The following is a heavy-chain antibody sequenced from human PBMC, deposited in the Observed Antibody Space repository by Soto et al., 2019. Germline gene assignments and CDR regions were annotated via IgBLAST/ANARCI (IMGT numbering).Heavy chain of an antibody. CDR1: GFTFSSYA. V-gene: IGHV3-30-3*01. Sequence: PGGSLRLSCAASGFTFSSYAMHWVRQAPGKGLEWVAVISYDGSNKYYADSVKGRFTISRDNSKNTLYLQMNSLRAEDTAVYYCARDYDILTGKLDYWGQGTLVTVSS. J-gene: IGHJ4*02. D-gene: IGHD3-9*01. CDR3: ARDYDILTGKLDY. CDR2: ISYDGSNK.